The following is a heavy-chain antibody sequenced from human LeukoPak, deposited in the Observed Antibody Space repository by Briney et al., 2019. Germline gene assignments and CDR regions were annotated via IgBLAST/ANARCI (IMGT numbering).Heavy chain of an antibody. CDR3: ARGKVGDIVVVPAATQQNYFDY. D-gene: IGHD2-2*01. Sequence: PSETLSLTCTVSGGSISSYYWSWIRQPPGKGLEWIGYIYYSGGTNYNPSLKSRVTISVDTSKNQFSLKLSSVTAADTAVYYCARGKVGDIVVVPAATQQNYFDYWGQGTLVTVSS. V-gene: IGHV4-59*01. CDR2: IYYSGGT. J-gene: IGHJ4*02. CDR1: GGSISSYY.